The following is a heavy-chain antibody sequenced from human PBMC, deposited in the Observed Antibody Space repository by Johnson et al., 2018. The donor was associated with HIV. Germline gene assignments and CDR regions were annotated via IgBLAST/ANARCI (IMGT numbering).Heavy chain of an antibody. CDR1: GFTFSDYY. V-gene: IGHV3-11*04. J-gene: IGHJ3*02. CDR2: ISSSSSTQ. CDR3: AKVGRMTTVVTPGEAFDI. D-gene: IGHD4-23*01. Sequence: QVQLVESGGGLVQPGRSLRLSCAASGFTFSDYYMSWIRQAPGKGLEWVSYISSSSSTQDYADSVKGRFTIPRDNSKNTLYLQMNSLRAEDTAVYYCAKVGRMTTVVTPGEAFDIWGQGTKVTVSS.